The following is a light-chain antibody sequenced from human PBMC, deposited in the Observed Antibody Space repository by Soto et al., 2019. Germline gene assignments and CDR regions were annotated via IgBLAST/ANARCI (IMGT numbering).Light chain of an antibody. CDR1: SSDIGAYNF. J-gene: IGLJ2*01. Sequence: QSALTQPASVSGSPGHSITISCTGTSSDIGAYNFVSWYQQHPGKAPKLMLYDVNIRPSGVSNRFSGSKSGNTASLTISGLQAEDEADYYCTSWTTSTTMIFGGGTKLTVL. CDR3: TSWTTSTTMI. V-gene: IGLV2-14*03. CDR2: DVN.